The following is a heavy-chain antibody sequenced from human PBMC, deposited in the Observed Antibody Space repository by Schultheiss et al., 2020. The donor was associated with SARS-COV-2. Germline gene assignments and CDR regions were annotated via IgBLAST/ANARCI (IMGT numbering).Heavy chain of an antibody. CDR2: IYTSGST. D-gene: IGHD6-6*01. CDR3: AREDASSSHAFDI. CDR1: GDSIRSYY. J-gene: IGHJ3*02. V-gene: IGHV4-4*07. Sequence: SQTLSLTCTVSGDSIRSYYWSWIRQPPGKGLEWIGRIYTSGSTNYNPSLKSRVTMSVDTSKNQFSLKLSSVTAADTAVYYCAREDASSSHAFDIWGQGTMVTVSS.